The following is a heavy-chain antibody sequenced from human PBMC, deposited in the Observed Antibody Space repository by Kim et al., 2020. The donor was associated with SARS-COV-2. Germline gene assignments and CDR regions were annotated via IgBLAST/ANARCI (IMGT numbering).Heavy chain of an antibody. V-gene: IGHV1-2*06. CDR2: INPNSGGT. D-gene: IGHD2-15*01. CDR3: ARGYPSYCSGGSCRRVDDAFDI. J-gene: IGHJ3*02. CDR1: GYTFTGYY. Sequence: ASVKVSCKASGYTFTGYYMHWVRQAPGQGLEWMGRINPNSGGTNYAQKFQGRVTMTRDTSISTAYMELSRLRSDDTAVYYCARGYPSYCSGGSCRRVDDAFDIWGQGTMVTVSS.